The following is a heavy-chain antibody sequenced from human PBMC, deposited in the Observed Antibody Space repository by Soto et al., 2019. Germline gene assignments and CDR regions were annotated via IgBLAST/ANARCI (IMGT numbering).Heavy chain of an antibody. CDR3: ATKGSSGFY. D-gene: IGHD6-13*01. J-gene: IGHJ4*02. CDR2: SHESGHT. CDR1: GVSISSHEW. Sequence: QVQLQESGPGLVKPSGTLSLTCVVSGVSISSHEWWTWVRQPPGKGLEWIGESHESGHTNYNSSLGSRVTISVDKSKNQFSLKLSSVTVADTAVYYCATKGSSGFYWGQGTLVTVSS. V-gene: IGHV4-4*02.